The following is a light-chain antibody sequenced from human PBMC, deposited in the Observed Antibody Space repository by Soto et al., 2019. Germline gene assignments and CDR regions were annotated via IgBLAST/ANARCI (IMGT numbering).Light chain of an antibody. J-gene: IGKJ1*01. V-gene: IGKV1-5*03. Sequence: DSQMTQSPSTLSASVGDRVTITCRASQSISSWLAWYQQKPGKAPKLLIYKASTLESGVPSRFSGSGSGTEFTLTISSLQPDDFATYYCQQYDKYAWTFGQG. CDR3: QQYDKYAWT. CDR1: QSISSW. CDR2: KAS.